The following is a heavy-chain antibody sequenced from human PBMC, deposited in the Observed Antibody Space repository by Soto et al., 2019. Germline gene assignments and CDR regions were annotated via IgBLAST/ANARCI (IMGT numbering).Heavy chain of an antibody. CDR2: ISGSGGST. Sequence: GGSLRLSCAASGFTFSSYVMSWVRQAPGKGLEWVSAISGSGGSTYYADSVKGRFTISRDNSKNTLYLQMNSLRAEDTAVYYCAKVSLYGDYVDAFDIWGQGTMVTVSS. D-gene: IGHD4-17*01. CDR1: GFTFSSYV. V-gene: IGHV3-23*01. J-gene: IGHJ3*02. CDR3: AKVSLYGDYVDAFDI.